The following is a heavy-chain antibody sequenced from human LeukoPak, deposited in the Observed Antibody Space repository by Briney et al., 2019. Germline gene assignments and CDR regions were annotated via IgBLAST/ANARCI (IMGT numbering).Heavy chain of an antibody. V-gene: IGHV1-46*01. CDR1: GYTFTSCY. Sequence: GASVKVSCKASGYTFTSCYMHWVRQAPGQGLEWMGIINPSGGSTSYAQKFQGRVTMTRDTSTSTVYMELSSLRSEDTAVYYCARAGITMVRGVIGHFDYWGQGTLVTVSS. J-gene: IGHJ4*02. D-gene: IGHD3-10*01. CDR3: ARAGITMVRGVIGHFDY. CDR2: INPSGGST.